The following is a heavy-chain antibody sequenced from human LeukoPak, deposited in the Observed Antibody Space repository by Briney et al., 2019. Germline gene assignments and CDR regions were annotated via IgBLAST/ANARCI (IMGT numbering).Heavy chain of an antibody. CDR1: GFSLSTSGVG. CDR2: IYWNDDK. CDR3: AHSGPYYDFWSGRFDP. Sequence: FGPTLVNPTQTLTLTCTFSGFSLSTSGVGVGWIRQPPGKALEWLALIYWNDDKRYSPSLKSRLTITKDTSKNQVVLTMTNMDPVDTATYYCAHSGPYYDFWSGRFDPWGQGTLVTVSS. J-gene: IGHJ5*02. D-gene: IGHD3-3*01. V-gene: IGHV2-5*01.